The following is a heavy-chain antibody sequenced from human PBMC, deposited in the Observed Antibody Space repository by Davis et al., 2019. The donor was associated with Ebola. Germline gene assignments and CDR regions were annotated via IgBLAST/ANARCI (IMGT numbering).Heavy chain of an antibody. CDR3: ARASFGYNSGWYADY. J-gene: IGHJ4*02. V-gene: IGHV1-3*01. D-gene: IGHD6-19*01. Sequence: ASVKVSCKASGYTFSNYAMNWVRQAPGQRLEWMGWVHGGNGNTKYSQRFQGRVTITTGTSASTVYLDLTSLRSDDTAVFYCARASFGYNSGWYADYWGPGSLVTVSS. CDR1: GYTFSNYA. CDR2: VHGGNGNT.